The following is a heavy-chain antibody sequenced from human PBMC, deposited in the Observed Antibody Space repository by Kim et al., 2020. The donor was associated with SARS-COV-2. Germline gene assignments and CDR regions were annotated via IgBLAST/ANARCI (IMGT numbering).Heavy chain of an antibody. CDR1: GFTFSSYA. D-gene: IGHD2-2*01. J-gene: IGHJ1*01. Sequence: GGSLRLSCAASGFTFSSYAMSWVRQAPGKGLEWVSAISGSGDYTYYANSVKGRFTLSRGNAKNTLYLRMHSLRAEDTAVYYCARDGEEYQLPTYGVEYFQHWGQGTLVTVSS. CDR3: ARDGEEYQLPTYGVEYFQH. V-gene: IGHV3-23*01. CDR2: ISGSGDYT.